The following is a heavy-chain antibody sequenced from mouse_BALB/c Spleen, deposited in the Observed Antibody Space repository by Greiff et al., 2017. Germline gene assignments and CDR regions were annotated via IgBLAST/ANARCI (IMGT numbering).Heavy chain of an antibody. D-gene: IGHD2-2*01. J-gene: IGHJ2*01. CDR1: GYTFTDYE. CDR3: TRGGMVKTCDY. V-gene: IGHV1-15*01. Sequence: VQLQQSGAELVRPGASVTLSCKASGYTFTDYEMHWVKQTPVHGLEWIGAIDPETGGTAYNQKFKGKATLTADKSSSTAYMELRSLTSEDSAVYYCTRGGMVKTCDYWGQGTTLTVSS. CDR2: IDPETGGT.